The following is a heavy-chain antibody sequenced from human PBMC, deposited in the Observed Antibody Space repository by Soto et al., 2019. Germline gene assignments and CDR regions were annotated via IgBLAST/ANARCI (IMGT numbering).Heavy chain of an antibody. CDR1: GFTFSSHW. Sequence: GGSLRLSCAASGFTFSSHWMHWVRQAPGKGLVWVSRINSDGSLTNYADSVKGRFTISRDNAKNTLYLQMNSLRAEDTAVYYCARVIDYGDYVPLGYWGQGTLVTVSS. D-gene: IGHD4-17*01. CDR3: ARVIDYGDYVPLGY. CDR2: INSDGSLT. V-gene: IGHV3-74*01. J-gene: IGHJ4*02.